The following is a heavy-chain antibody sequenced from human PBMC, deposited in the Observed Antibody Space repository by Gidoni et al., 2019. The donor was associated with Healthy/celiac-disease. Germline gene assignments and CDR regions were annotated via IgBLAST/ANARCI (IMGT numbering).Heavy chain of an antibody. CDR1: GGSISSSSYY. CDR2: IYYSGST. Sequence: QLQLQESGPGLVKPSETLSLTCTVSGGSISSSSYYWGWIRQPPGKGLEWLGGIYYSGSTYYNPSLKSRVTITVDTSKNQFSLKLSSVTAADTAVYYCARRGTAAGTNWFDPWGQGTLVTVSS. D-gene: IGHD6-13*01. V-gene: IGHV4-39*01. CDR3: ARRGTAAGTNWFDP. J-gene: IGHJ5*02.